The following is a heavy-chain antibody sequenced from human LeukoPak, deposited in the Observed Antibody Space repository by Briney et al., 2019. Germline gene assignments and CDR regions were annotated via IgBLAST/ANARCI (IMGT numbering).Heavy chain of an antibody. Sequence: GGSLRLSRAASGFTFNDYYMSWIRQAPGKGLEWVSYISSSGSTIYYADSVKGRFTIFRDNAKNSLYLQMNSLRAEDTAVYYCARGGSAYAFDIWGQGTMVTVSS. D-gene: IGHD2-15*01. J-gene: IGHJ3*02. CDR3: ARGGSAYAFDI. CDR1: GFTFNDYY. CDR2: ISSSGSTI. V-gene: IGHV3-11*04.